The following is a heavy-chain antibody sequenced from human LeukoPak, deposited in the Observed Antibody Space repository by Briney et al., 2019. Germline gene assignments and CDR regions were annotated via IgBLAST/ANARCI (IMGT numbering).Heavy chain of an antibody. CDR2: IKQDGSEK. D-gene: IGHD2-2*02. Sequence: GGSLRLSCAASGFTFSSYWMSWVRQAPGKGLEWVANIKQDGSEKYYVDSVKGRFTISRDNAKNSLYLQMNSLRAEDTALYYCARRDIVVVPAAIFGAFDIWGQGTMVTVSS. CDR3: ARRDIVVVPAAIFGAFDI. CDR1: GFTFSSYW. V-gene: IGHV3-7*03. J-gene: IGHJ3*02.